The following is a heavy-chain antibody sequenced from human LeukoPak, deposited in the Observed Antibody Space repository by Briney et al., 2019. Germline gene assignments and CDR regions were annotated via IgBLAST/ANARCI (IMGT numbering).Heavy chain of an antibody. J-gene: IGHJ4*02. V-gene: IGHV1-8*01. CDR2: MNPNSGNT. CDR3: ARREYGSGSYHLVY. Sequence: ASVKVSCKASGYTFTSYDINWVRQATGQGLEWMGWMNPNSGNTGYAQKFQGRVTMTTNTSISTAYMELSSLRSEDTAVYYCARREYGSGSYHLVYWGQGTLVTVSS. D-gene: IGHD3-10*01. CDR1: GYTFTSYD.